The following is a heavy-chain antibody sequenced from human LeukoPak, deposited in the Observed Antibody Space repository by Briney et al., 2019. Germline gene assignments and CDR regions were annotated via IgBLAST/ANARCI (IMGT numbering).Heavy chain of an antibody. D-gene: IGHD3-3*01. CDR2: IKQDGSEK. Sequence: GGSLRLSCAASGFTFSSYWMSWVRQAPGKGLEWVANIKQDGSEKYYVDSVKGRFTISRDNAKNSLYLQMNSLRAEDTAVYYCARDHAFSYFYYYMDVWGKGTTVTVSS. CDR3: ARDHAFSYFYYYMDV. CDR1: GFTFSSYW. V-gene: IGHV3-7*01. J-gene: IGHJ6*03.